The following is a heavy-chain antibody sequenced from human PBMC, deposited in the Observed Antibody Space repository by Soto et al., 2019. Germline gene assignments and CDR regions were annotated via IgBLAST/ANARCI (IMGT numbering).Heavy chain of an antibody. V-gene: IGHV3-49*04. CDR2: IRRKAYGGTT. Sequence: GGSLRLSCSASGFNFGVHAMSWVRQAPGKGLEWVGFIRRKAYGGTTDYAASVKGRFTISRDDSKSIAYLYMNSLKIEDTAVYYCTRSLAIDFDSWGQGTLVTVSS. CDR1: GFNFGVHA. CDR3: TRSLAIDFDS. J-gene: IGHJ4*02.